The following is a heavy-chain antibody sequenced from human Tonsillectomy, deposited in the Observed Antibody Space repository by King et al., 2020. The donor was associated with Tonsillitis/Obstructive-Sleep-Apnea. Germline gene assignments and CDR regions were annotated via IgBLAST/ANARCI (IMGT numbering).Heavy chain of an antibody. J-gene: IGHJ4*02. CDR3: ARGEGFTIFGVVPTVY. V-gene: IGHV3-30*04. CDR1: GFTFSSYA. D-gene: IGHD3-3*01. Sequence: QLVQSGGGVVQPGRSLRLSCAASGFTFSSYAMHWVRQAPGKGLEWVAVISYDGSNKYYADSVKGRFTISRDNSKNTLYLQMNSLRAEDTAVYYCARGEGFTIFGVVPTVYCGQGTLVTVSS. CDR2: ISYDGSNK.